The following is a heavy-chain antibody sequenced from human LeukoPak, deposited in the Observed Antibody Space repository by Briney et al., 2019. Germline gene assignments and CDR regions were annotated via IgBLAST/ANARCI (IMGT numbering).Heavy chain of an antibody. J-gene: IGHJ5*02. Sequence: SETLSLTCAVYGGSFSGYYWSWIRQPPGKGLEWIGEINHSGSTNYNPSLKSRVTISVDTSKNQFSLKLSSVTAADTAVYYCARGYSRSNFDPWGQGTLVTVST. V-gene: IGHV4-34*01. CDR1: GGSFSGYY. CDR2: INHSGST. CDR3: ARGYSRSNFDP. D-gene: IGHD6-6*01.